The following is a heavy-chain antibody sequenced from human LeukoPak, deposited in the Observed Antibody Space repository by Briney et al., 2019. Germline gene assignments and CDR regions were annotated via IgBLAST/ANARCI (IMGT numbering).Heavy chain of an antibody. CDR2: IWYDGSNK. D-gene: IGHD2-21*02. J-gene: IGHJ4*02. CDR1: GFTFSSYG. Sequence: PGGSLRLSCAASGFTFSSYGMHWVRQAPGKGLEWVAVIWYDGSNKYYADSAKGRFTISRDNSKNTLYLQMNSLRAEDTAVYYCARLICGGDCYSIGFIDYWGQGTLVTVSS. V-gene: IGHV3-33*01. CDR3: ARLICGGDCYSIGFIDY.